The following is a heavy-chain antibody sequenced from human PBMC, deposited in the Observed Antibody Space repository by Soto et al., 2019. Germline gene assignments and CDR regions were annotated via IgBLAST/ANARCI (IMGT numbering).Heavy chain of an antibody. D-gene: IGHD3-10*01. J-gene: IGHJ4*02. CDR1: GFTFRDYA. V-gene: IGHV3-23*01. CDR2: IGGSGDTR. Sequence: EVQLLETGGGLVQPGGSLRLSCAASGFTFRDYAMSWVRQAPGKGLEWVSGIGGSGDTRFYADSVKGRFTISRDNSKNTLYLHMNSLRAEDTAVYYCAKERRSVYFGISLSEDHWGQGTPVTVSS. CDR3: AKERRSVYFGISLSEDH.